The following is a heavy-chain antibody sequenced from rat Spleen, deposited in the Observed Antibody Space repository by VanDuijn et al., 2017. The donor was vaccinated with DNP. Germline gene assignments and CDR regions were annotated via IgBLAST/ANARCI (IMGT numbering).Heavy chain of an antibody. CDR3: ARPSYYSSYYFDY. Sequence: EVQLVESGGGLVQPGRSLKLSCAASGFTFSNHDMAWVRQAPTKGLEWVASISPSGDSTYYRDSVKGRFTISRDNAKNTQYLQMDSLRSEDTATYYCARPSYYSSYYFDYWGHGVMVTVSS. D-gene: IGHD1-1*01. CDR1: GFTFSNHD. J-gene: IGHJ2*01. CDR2: ISPSGDST. V-gene: IGHV5S13*01.